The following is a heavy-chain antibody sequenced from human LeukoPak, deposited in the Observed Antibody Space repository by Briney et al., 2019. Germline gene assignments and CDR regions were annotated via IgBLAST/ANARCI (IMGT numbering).Heavy chain of an antibody. CDR3: TRDASGDTNSGPRMDV. V-gene: IGHV3-7*05. CDR1: AFTFRTYW. CDR2: IKPDGSEK. D-gene: IGHD1-26*01. Sequence: AGSLRLSCAASAFTFRTYWMSWVRQAPGKGLEWVAMIKPDGSEKYYVDSVKGLFTISRDNAKNSLYLQMTSLRAEDTAVYYCTRDASGDTNSGPRMDVWGQGTTVTVSS. J-gene: IGHJ6*02.